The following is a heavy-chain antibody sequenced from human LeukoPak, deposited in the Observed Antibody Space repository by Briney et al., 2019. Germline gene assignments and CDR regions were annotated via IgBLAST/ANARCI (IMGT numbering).Heavy chain of an antibody. J-gene: IGHJ4*02. V-gene: IGHV1-46*01. CDR1: GYTFTSYY. Sequence: GASVKVSCKASGYTFTSYYMHWVRQAPGQGLEWMGIINPSGSSTSYEQKFQGRVTMTRDMSTSTVYMELSSLRSEDTAVYYCAREKVRAQIVGASHCFDYWGQGTLVTVSS. D-gene: IGHD1-26*01. CDR2: INPSGSST. CDR3: AREKVRAQIVGASHCFDY.